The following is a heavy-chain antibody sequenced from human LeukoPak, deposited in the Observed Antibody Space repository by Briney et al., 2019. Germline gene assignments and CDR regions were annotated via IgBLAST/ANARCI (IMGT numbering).Heavy chain of an antibody. J-gene: IGHJ4*02. CDR3: ARKTVVGSYFDY. V-gene: IGHV3-7*03. Sequence: PGGSLRLSCAASGFTFSSYWMSWVRQAPGKGLEWVANIKQDGSDKYYVDSVKGRFTISRDNAKNSLYLQINSLGAEDTAVYYCARKTVVGSYFDYWGQGTPVTVSS. CDR1: GFTFSSYW. D-gene: IGHD4-23*01. CDR2: IKQDGSDK.